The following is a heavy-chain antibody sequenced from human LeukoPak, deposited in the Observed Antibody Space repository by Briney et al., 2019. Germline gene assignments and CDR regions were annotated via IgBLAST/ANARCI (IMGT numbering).Heavy chain of an antibody. V-gene: IGHV1-18*01. CDR3: ARDYGSGSSDDY. D-gene: IGHD3-10*01. CDR2: ISAYNDNT. CDR1: GYILSSYG. J-gene: IGHJ4*02. Sequence: WAAAKVSSKASGYILSSYGISWVAQAPGQGVEWGGWISAYNDNTNYARNVQGSDTMTTDTSTSTAYMELRSLISDDTAVYYCARDYGSGSSDDYWGQGTLVTVSS.